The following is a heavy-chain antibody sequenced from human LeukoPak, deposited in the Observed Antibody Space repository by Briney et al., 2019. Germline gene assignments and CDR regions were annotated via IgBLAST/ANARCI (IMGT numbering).Heavy chain of an antibody. Sequence: GGSLRLSCAASGFTFSSYGMHWVRQAPGKGLEWVAVISYDGSNKYYADSVKGRFTISRDNSKNTLYLQMNSLRAEDTAVYYCARGKTPGIAASKYFQHWGQGTLVTVSS. J-gene: IGHJ1*01. CDR3: ARGKTPGIAASKYFQH. V-gene: IGHV3-30*03. CDR2: ISYDGSNK. D-gene: IGHD6-13*01. CDR1: GFTFSSYG.